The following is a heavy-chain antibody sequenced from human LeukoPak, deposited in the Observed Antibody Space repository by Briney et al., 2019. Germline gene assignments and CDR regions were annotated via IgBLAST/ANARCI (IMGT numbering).Heavy chain of an antibody. V-gene: IGHV3-7*01. D-gene: IGHD3-16*01. CDR3: ARDYVVDY. CDR2: IKEDGSEK. CDR1: GFTFSSYW. J-gene: IGHJ4*02. Sequence: PGGSLRLSCAASGFTFSSYWMTWVRQAPGKGLEWVANIKEDGSEKYSVDSVKGRFTISRDNAKNSLYLQINSLSAEDTAVYYCARDYVVDYWGQGTLVTVSS.